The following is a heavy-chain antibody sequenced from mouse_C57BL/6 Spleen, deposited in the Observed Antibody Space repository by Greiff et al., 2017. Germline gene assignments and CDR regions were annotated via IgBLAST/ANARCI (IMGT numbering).Heavy chain of an antibody. CDR1: GFTFNTYA. J-gene: IGHJ3*01. CDR2: IRSKSSNYAT. CDR3: VRDGAQATLAWFAY. V-gene: IGHV10-3*01. Sequence: EVKLVESGGGLVQSKGSLKLSCAASGFTFNTYAMHWVRQAPGKGLEWVARIRSKSSNYATYYADSVKDRFTISRDDSQSMLYLQMNNLKTEDTAMYYCVRDGAQATLAWFAYWGQGTLVTVSA. D-gene: IGHD3-2*02.